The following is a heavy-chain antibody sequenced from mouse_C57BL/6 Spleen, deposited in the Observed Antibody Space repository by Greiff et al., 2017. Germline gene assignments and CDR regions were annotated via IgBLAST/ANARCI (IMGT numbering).Heavy chain of an antibody. J-gene: IGHJ2*01. CDR2: IDPNSGGT. Sequence: QVQLQQPGAELVKPGASVKLSCKASGYTFTSYWMHWVKQRPGRGLEWIGRIDPNSGGTKYNWKFKSKATLTVDKPYSKAYMQLSSLPSEDSAVYYCASYYYGSRGYFDYWGQGTTLTVSS. CDR3: ASYYYGSRGYFDY. V-gene: IGHV1-72*01. CDR1: GYTFTSYW. D-gene: IGHD1-1*01.